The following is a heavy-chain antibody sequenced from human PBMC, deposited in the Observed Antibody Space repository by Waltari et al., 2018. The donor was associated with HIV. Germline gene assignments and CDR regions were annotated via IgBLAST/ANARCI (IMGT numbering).Heavy chain of an antibody. CDR3: ARLGDCSSARCPSEDYYSYGMGV. CDR2: FNPVDAGT. CDR1: GYTFTTNW. J-gene: IGHJ6*02. Sequence: EVQLVQSGAEVKKPGEALKISCKGSGYTFTTNWIGWVRQMPGKGLGWVGVFNPVDAGTRYSPALRGQGTISADKSMRTAYLRWSSLQASDTAIYYCARLGDCSSARCPSEDYYSYGMGVWGQGTTVTVAS. D-gene: IGHD2-2*01. V-gene: IGHV5-51*01.